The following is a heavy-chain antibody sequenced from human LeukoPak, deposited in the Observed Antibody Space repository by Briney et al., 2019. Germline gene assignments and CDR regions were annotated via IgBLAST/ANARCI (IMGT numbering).Heavy chain of an antibody. CDR1: GFTFSSYD. CDR2: IWYDGSNK. Sequence: QTGRSLRLSCAASGFTFSSYDMHWVRQAPGKGLEWVAVIWYDGSNKYYADSVKGRFTISRDNSKNTLYLQMNSLRAEDTAVYYCARRRYYFDYWGQGTLVTVSS. CDR3: ARRRYYFDY. J-gene: IGHJ4*02. V-gene: IGHV3-33*01.